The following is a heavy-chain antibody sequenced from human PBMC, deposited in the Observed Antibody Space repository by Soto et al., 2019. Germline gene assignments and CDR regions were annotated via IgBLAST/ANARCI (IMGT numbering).Heavy chain of an antibody. D-gene: IGHD6-13*01. J-gene: IGHJ4*02. CDR2: ISYDGSNK. CDR3: AREGTAAAVFDY. V-gene: IGHV3-30-3*01. CDR1: GFTFSSYA. Sequence: QVQLVESGGGVVQPGRSLRLSCAASGFTFSSYAMHWVRQAPGKGLEWVAVISYDGSNKYYADSVKGRFTISRDNSKNTLYLQMNSLRAEDTAVYCCAREGTAAAVFDYWGQGTLVTVSS.